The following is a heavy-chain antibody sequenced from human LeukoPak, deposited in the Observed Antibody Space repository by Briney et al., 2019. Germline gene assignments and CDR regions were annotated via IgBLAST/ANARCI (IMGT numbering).Heavy chain of an antibody. CDR3: ARLVYPTYYFDY. D-gene: IGHD2-2*02. CDR1: GGSFSGYY. V-gene: IGHV4-34*01. CDR2: INHSGST. Sequence: SETLSLTCAVYGGSFSGYYWSWIRQPPGKGLEWIGEINHSGSTNYNPSLKSRVTISVDTSKNQFSLKLSSVTAADTAVYYCARLVYPTYYFDYWGQGTLVTVSS. J-gene: IGHJ4*02.